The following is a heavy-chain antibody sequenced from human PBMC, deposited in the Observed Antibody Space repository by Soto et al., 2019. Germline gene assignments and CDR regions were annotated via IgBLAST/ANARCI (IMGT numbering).Heavy chain of an antibody. Sequence: PGGSLRLSCAASGFTFSSYEMNWVRQAPGKGLEWVSYISSSGGTIYYADSVKGRFTISRDNSKNSLYLQMNSLRAEDTAVYYCARGGRSSCWYQYYYYGEEHCGQATRFTVPS. D-gene: IGHD6-19*01. CDR3: ARGGRSSCWYQYYYYGEEH. CDR1: GFTFSSYE. J-gene: IGHJ6*02. CDR2: ISSSGGTI. V-gene: IGHV3-48*03.